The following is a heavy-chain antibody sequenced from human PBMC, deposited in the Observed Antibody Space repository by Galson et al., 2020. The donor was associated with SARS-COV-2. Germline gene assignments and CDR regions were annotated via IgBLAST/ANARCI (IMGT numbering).Heavy chain of an antibody. CDR3: ARQGDILSGYPEDYDGMDV. D-gene: IGHD3-9*01. V-gene: IGHV4-39*01. CDR2: NYYSGSP. CDR1: GGSISRSSYY. Sequence: SETLSLTCTVSGGSISRSSYYWGWIRQPPAKGLEWNGRNYYSGSPYYNPSHKSRVTISVDTSKNQFSLKLSSVTAADTAVYDCARQGDILSGYPEDYDGMDVWGQGTTVTVSS. J-gene: IGHJ6*02.